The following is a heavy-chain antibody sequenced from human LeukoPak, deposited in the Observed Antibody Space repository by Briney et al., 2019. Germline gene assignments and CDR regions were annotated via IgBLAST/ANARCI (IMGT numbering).Heavy chain of an antibody. CDR2: INPNSGGT. CDR1: GYTFTGYY. V-gene: IGHV1-2*06. J-gene: IGHJ3*02. CDR3: ARVARSSGSYGAAFDI. D-gene: IGHD1-26*01. Sequence: GASVKVSCKASGYTFTGYYMHWVRQAPGQGLEWMGRINPNSGGTNYAQKFQGRVTMTRDTSISTAYMELSRLRSDYTAVYYCARVARSSGSYGAAFDIWGQGTMVTVSS.